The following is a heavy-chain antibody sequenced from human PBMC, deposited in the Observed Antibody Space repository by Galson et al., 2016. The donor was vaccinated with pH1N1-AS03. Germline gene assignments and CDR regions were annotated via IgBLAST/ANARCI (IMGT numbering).Heavy chain of an antibody. CDR2: INHSGST. J-gene: IGHJ3*02. CDR1: GGSFNNYY. D-gene: IGHD6-19*01. V-gene: IGHV4-34*01. Sequence: ETLSLTCAVYGGSFNNYYWNWIRQSPGKGLEGVGEINHSGSTDYNPSLKSRVTISIDPSKNQMSLNLNSVTAADTALYYCARGSYSSGWYRGRNAFDIWGQGTMVTVSS. CDR3: ARGSYSSGWYRGRNAFDI.